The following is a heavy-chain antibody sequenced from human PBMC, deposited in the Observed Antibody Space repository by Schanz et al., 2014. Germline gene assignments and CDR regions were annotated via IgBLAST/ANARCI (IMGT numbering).Heavy chain of an antibody. CDR3: ASYDNSGHYYVNF. CDR1: GFTFNNYD. D-gene: IGHD3-22*01. CDR2: ISGGGGSA. V-gene: IGHV3-23*04. J-gene: IGHJ4*02. Sequence: EVQLVESGGGLVQPGGSLRLSCAASGFTFNNYDMNWVRLVPGKGLECVSGISGGGGSAYYADSVKGRFTISRDNSKNTLYLQMSSLRAEDTAVYYCASYDNSGHYYVNFWGQGTLVTVSS.